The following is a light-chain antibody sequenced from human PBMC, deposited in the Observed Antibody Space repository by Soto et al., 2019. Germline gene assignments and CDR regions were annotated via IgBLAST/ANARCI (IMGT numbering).Light chain of an antibody. J-gene: IGLJ1*01. Sequence: QSALTQPASVSGSPGQSITISCTGTSSDVGGYYSVSWYQQHPGKAPKLMIYDVTNRPSGVSNRFSGSKSGNTASLTISGLQAEDEADYYCSSTSSSTDVFGTGTKVTVL. V-gene: IGLV2-14*01. CDR2: DVT. CDR3: SSTSSSTDV. CDR1: SSDVGGYYS.